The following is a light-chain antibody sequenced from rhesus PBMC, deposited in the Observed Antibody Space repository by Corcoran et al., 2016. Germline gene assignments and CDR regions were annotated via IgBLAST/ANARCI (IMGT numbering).Light chain of an antibody. CDR1: QTISIW. J-gene: IGKJ3*01. Sequence: DIRLTQSPSSLSASVGDTVTITCRASQTISIWLAWYQQKPGRAPDLLISKASSLKSGVPSRFSGSGSGTDFTLTISSLQSEDLATYYCQQYDSRPLTFGPGTKLDIK. V-gene: IGKV1-22*01. CDR3: QQYDSRPLT. CDR2: KAS.